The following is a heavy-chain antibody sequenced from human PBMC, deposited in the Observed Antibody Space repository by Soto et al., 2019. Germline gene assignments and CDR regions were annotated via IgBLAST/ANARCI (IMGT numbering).Heavy chain of an antibody. D-gene: IGHD3-9*01. V-gene: IGHV3-23*01. J-gene: IGHJ4*02. CDR3: AQDPSTGYADH. CDR1: VFTFSSHG. Sequence: SVFTFSSHGTNWARQAPVKRLDWVSTIIPCAPYKHYADSVKGLFTISRDNSANILYLHMDSLGGDDTAVYYCAQDPSTGYADHWGLGTLVTVSS. CDR2: IIPCAPYK.